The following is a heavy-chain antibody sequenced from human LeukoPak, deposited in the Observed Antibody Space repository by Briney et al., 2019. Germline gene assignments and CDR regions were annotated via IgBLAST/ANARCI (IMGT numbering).Heavy chain of an antibody. Sequence: SETLSLTCTLSGGSISTYYWSWVRQPPGKGLEWIGYIYYTGSTDYNSSLKSRVTMSVDMSKNQFSLKLSSVTAADTAVYSCARGSVRGEFDPWGQGTLVTVSS. V-gene: IGHV4-59*01. CDR2: IYYTGST. CDR1: GGSISTYY. J-gene: IGHJ5*02. CDR3: ARGSVRGEFDP. D-gene: IGHD3-10*01.